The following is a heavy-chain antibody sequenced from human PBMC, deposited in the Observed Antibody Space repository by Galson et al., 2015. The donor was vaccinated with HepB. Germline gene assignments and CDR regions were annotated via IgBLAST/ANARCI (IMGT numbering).Heavy chain of an antibody. D-gene: IGHD3-16*01. J-gene: IGHJ4*02. CDR1: GFSFSHFP. V-gene: IGHV3-30*19. Sequence: SLRLSCAASGFSFSHFPMHWVRKAPGKGLEWVTFISYDGDHKTYAESVKGRFTISRDDSKNTLYLQMNALRADDAAVYFCARGGSDEQLDHWGQGTLVTVSS. CDR2: ISYDGDHK. CDR3: ARGGSDEQLDH.